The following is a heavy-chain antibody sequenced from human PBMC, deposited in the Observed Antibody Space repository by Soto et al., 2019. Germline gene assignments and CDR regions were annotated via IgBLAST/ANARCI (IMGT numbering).Heavy chain of an antibody. J-gene: IGHJ3*02. D-gene: IGHD3-10*01. CDR3: AAVIEFNGAFDI. CDR1: GYTFTGYY. V-gene: IGHV1-2*02. Sequence: ASVKVSCKASGYTFTGYYIHWVRQAPGQGLEWMGWINPNSGGTNYAQKFQGRVTMTRDTSISTAYMELSRLRSDDTAVYYCAAVIEFNGAFDIWGQGTMVTVSS. CDR2: INPNSGGT.